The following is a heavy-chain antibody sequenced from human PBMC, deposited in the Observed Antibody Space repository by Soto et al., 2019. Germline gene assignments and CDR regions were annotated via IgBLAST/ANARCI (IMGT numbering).Heavy chain of an antibody. CDR3: ARGRGYSYGYSPTYGMDV. CDR2: IYYSGST. V-gene: IGHV4-30-4*01. J-gene: IGHJ6*02. Sequence: QVQLQESGPGLVKPSQTLSLTCTVSGGSISSGDYYWSWIRQPPGKGLEGIGYIYYSGSTYYNPSLKSRVTISVDTSKNQFSLKLSSVTAADTAVYYCARGRGYSYGYSPTYGMDVWGQGTTVTVSS. CDR1: GGSISSGDYY. D-gene: IGHD5-18*01.